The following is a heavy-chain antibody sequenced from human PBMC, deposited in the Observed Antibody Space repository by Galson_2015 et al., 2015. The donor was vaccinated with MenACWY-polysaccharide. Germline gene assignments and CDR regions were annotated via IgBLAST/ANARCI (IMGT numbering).Heavy chain of an antibody. Sequence: CAISGDSVSSHSAAWDWIRQSPSRGLEWLGKTYYRSKWYNDYAVSVKSRITISPDTSKNQFSLQLNSVIPEDTAMYYCARDLGGLGYWGQGTLVTVSS. J-gene: IGHJ4*02. V-gene: IGHV6-1*01. CDR3: ARDLGGLGY. D-gene: IGHD3-10*01. CDR2: TYYRSKWYN. CDR1: GDSVSSHSAA.